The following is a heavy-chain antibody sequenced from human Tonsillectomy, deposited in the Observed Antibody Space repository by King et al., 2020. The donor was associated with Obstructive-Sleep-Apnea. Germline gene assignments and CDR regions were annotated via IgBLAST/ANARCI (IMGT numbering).Heavy chain of an antibody. Sequence: VQLVESGGGVVQPGRSLRLSCAASGFTFSSYGMHWVRQVPGKGLEWVAVIWYDGSNKYYADSVKGRFTISRDNSKNTLYLQMNSLRAEDTAVYYCARDWVYRYDILTGHYIYYYGMDVWGQGTTVTVSS. CDR3: ARDWVYRYDILTGHYIYYYGMDV. J-gene: IGHJ6*02. D-gene: IGHD3-9*01. CDR2: IWYDGSNK. V-gene: IGHV3-33*01. CDR1: GFTFSSYG.